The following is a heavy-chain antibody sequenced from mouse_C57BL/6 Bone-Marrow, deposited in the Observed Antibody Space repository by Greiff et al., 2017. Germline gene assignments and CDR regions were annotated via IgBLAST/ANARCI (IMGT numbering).Heavy chain of an antibody. D-gene: IGHD2-2*01. J-gene: IGHJ4*01. V-gene: IGHV1-50*01. CDR2: IDPSDSYT. Sequence: QVQLQQPGAELVKPGASVKLSCKASGYTFTSYWMQWVKQRPGQGLEWIGEIDPSDSYTNYNQKFKGKATLTVDTSSSTAYMQRSSLTSEYSAVYYCARGGYDDYYAMAYWGQGTSVTAS. CDR3: ARGGYDDYYAMAY. CDR1: GYTFTSYW.